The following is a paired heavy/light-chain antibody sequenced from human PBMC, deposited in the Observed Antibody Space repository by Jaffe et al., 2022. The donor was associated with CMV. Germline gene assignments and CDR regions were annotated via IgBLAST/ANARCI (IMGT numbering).Heavy chain of an antibody. CDR2: ISSTGART. V-gene: IGHV3-23*04. Sequence: EVQLVQSGGDLVQPGGSLRLSCVASGPSINNYAMSWVRQAPGKGLEWVSDISSTGARTSYAESVKGRFLISRDNSKNTLYLQMNNLRAEDSAMYYCVKDEGFLEWLGGEYFQHWGQGTLVTVSS. D-gene: IGHD3-3*01. CDR1: GPSINNYA. CDR3: VKDEGFLEWLGGEYFQH. J-gene: IGHJ1*01.
Light chain of an antibody. Sequence: DIVLTQSPGTLSMSPGERATLSCRASQSVNKNFLAWYQQKPGQAPRLVIYGASNRATGIPDRFSGSGSGTDFTLTINRLEPEDFALYYCQQYSQSPRTFGQGSMVDIK. V-gene: IGKV3-20*01. CDR2: GAS. CDR3: QQYSQSPRT. CDR1: QSVNKNF. J-gene: IGKJ1*01.